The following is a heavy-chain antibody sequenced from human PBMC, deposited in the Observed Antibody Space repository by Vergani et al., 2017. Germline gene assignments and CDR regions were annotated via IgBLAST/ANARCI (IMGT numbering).Heavy chain of an antibody. CDR2: IKQDGSEK. D-gene: IGHD5-18*01. V-gene: IGHV3-7*03. Sequence: EVQLVESGGGLVQPGGSLRLSCAASGFTFSSYWMSWVRQAPGKGLEWVANIKQDGSEKYYVDSVKGRFTISRENAKNSLYLQMNSLRAEDTALYYCAKASPQSVATAMVREALYAFDIWGQGTMVTVSS. CDR1: GFTFSSYW. CDR3: AKASPQSVATAMVREALYAFDI. J-gene: IGHJ3*02.